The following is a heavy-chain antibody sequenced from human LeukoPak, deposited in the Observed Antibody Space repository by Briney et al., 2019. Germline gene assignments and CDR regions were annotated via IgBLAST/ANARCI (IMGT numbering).Heavy chain of an antibody. CDR2: IYYTVST. Sequence: SHTLSLTCTLSDPSITYNYSSWIRQPAGNGQELIRRIYYTVSTNYNPSLRSRVPMSVDTSKNQFSLMLSSVTAADTAVYYCARGLSGDSYGFEYWGQGTLVTVSS. J-gene: IGHJ4*02. V-gene: IGHV4-4*07. D-gene: IGHD5-18*01. CDR1: DPSITYNY. CDR3: ARGLSGDSYGFEY.